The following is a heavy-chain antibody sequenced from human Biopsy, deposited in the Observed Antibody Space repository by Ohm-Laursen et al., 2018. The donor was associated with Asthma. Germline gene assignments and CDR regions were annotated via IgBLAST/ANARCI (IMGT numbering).Heavy chain of an antibody. CDR2: VNTGNGDT. V-gene: IGHV1-3*04. CDR3: ARTYYDFLTGQVKDVFGV. D-gene: IGHD3-9*01. Sequence: ATVKISCKSSGYNFISFAIHWVRRAPGQRLEWMGWVNTGNGDTKYSQKFQDRVTITRDTSASTAYMELRSLRSEDTATYYCARTYYDFLTGQVKDVFGVWGQGTMVTVSS. CDR1: GYNFISFA. J-gene: IGHJ3*01.